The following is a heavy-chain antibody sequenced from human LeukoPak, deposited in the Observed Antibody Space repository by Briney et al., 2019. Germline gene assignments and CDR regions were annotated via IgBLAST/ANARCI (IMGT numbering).Heavy chain of an antibody. J-gene: IGHJ4*02. CDR2: INPNSGGT. CDR3: AREGDTAMVTFDY. Sequence: SVKVSCKASGYTFTGYYMHWVRQAPGQGLEWMGWINPNSGGTNYAQKFQGWVTMTRDTSISTAYMELSSLRSEDTAVYYCAREGDTAMVTFDYWGQGTLVTVSS. D-gene: IGHD5-18*01. CDR1: GYTFTGYY. V-gene: IGHV1-2*04.